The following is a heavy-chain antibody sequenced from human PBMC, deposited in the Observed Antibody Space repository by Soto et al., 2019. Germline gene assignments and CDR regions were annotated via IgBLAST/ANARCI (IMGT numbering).Heavy chain of an antibody. CDR2: IYDSGST. V-gene: IGHV4-31*03. CDR3: AKDRVSSRIGDWFDP. CDR1: GGSISSGGYY. J-gene: IGHJ5*02. Sequence: SETLSLTCTISGGSISSGGYYWSWIRQHPGKGLEWIGYIYDSGSTYSNPSLKSRAIVSVDTSQNQFSLKLSSVTAEDTAVYYCAKDRVSSRIGDWFDPWGQGTLVTVSS. D-gene: IGHD6-6*01.